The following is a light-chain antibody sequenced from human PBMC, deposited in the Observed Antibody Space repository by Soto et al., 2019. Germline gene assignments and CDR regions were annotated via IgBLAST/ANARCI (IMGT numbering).Light chain of an antibody. CDR3: QTWATGIRV. Sequence: QPVLTQLPSASASLGASVKLTCTLSSGHSSHAIAWHQQQAEKGPRYLMKVNSDGSHITGDGIPDRFSGSSSGAERYLTISSLQSEDEADYYCQTWATGIRVFGGGTKLTVL. CDR1: SGHSSHA. CDR2: VNSDGSH. V-gene: IGLV4-69*01. J-gene: IGLJ3*02.